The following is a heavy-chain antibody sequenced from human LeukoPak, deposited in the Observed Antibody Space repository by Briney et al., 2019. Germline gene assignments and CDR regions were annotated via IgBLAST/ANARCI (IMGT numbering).Heavy chain of an antibody. D-gene: IGHD3-10*01. CDR1: GFTFSNYW. V-gene: IGHV3-7*03. CDR3: ARDQPFGSY. J-gene: IGHJ4*02. CDR2: IKQDGSEK. Sequence: PGGSLRLSCAASGFTFSNYWMSWIRQAPGKGLEWVANIKQDGSEKNYVDSVKGRFIISRDNAKNSLYLQANSLRAEDTAVYYCARDQPFGSYWGQGTLDTVSS.